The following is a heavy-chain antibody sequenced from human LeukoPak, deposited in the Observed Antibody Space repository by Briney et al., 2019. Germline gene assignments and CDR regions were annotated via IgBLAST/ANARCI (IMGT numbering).Heavy chain of an antibody. CDR3: AKDRDSGSPGYLDV. CDR2: IYYSGST. J-gene: IGHJ6*03. D-gene: IGHD1-26*01. Sequence: SETLSLTCTVSGGSISSYYWSWIRQPPGKGLEWVGYIYYSGSTNYNPSLKSRVTISVDTSKNQFSLKLSSVTAADTAVYYCAKDRDSGSPGYLDVWGKGATVTLSS. CDR1: GGSISSYY. V-gene: IGHV4-59*12.